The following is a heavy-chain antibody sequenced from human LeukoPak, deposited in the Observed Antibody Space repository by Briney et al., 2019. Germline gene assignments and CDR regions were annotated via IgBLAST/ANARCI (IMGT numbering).Heavy chain of an antibody. D-gene: IGHD2/OR15-2a*01. CDR1: GGSFSGYY. J-gene: IGHJ4*02. Sequence: SETLSLTCAVSGGSFSGYYWTWIRQPPGKGLEWIGEINHSGSANYNPSLMSRVTISLDTSKNHFSLNLSSVTAADTAVYYCARFSQYYDSPTHYLDYWGQGILVTVPS. CDR3: ARFSQYYDSPTHYLDY. CDR2: INHSGSA. V-gene: IGHV4-34*01.